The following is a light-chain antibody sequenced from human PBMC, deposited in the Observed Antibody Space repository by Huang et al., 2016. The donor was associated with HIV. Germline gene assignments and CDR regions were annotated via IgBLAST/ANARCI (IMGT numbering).Light chain of an antibody. J-gene: IGKJ5*01. CDR2: GTS. Sequence: IQLTQSPSSLSASVGDRVTITCRASQGISSYLAWYQQKPGKAPSLLIYGTSTLQSGVPSRFSGSGSGTDFTLTINSLQPEDFATYYCQQVNSYPPGITFGQGTRLEIK. CDR1: QGISSY. V-gene: IGKV1-9*01. CDR3: QQVNSYPPGIT.